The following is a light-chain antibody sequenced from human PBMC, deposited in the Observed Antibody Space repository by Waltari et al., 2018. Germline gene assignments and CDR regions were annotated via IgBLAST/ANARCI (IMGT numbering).Light chain of an antibody. V-gene: IGKV1-5*03. CDR3: QQYSTYSLWA. J-gene: IGKJ1*01. CDR1: QNISRW. Sequence: DIQMTQSPSTLSASIGDRVTITCRASQNISRWLAWYQQKPGKAPNLLIYKTSSLQSGVPSRFSGSGSGTEFTLTISRLQPEDFATYYCQQYSTYSLWAFGQGTKVEIK. CDR2: KTS.